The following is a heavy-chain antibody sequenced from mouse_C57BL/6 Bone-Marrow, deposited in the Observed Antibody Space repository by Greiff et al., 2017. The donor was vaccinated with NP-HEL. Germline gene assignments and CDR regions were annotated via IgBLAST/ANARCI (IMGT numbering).Heavy chain of an antibody. CDR3: APNYYGFYAMDC. D-gene: IGHD1-1*01. Sequence: QVQLQQSGAELVKPGASVKISCKASGYAFSSYWMNWVKQRPGKGLEWIGQIYPGDGDTNSNGKFKGKATLTADKSSSTAYMQLSSLTSDDSAVYCCAPNYYGFYAMDCWGQGTSVTVSS. J-gene: IGHJ4*01. CDR1: GYAFSSYW. CDR2: IYPGDGDT. V-gene: IGHV1-80*01.